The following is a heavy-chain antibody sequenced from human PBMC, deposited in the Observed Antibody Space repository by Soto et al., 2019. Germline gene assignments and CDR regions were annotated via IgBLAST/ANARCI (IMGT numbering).Heavy chain of an antibody. D-gene: IGHD3-16*01. V-gene: IGHV1-3*01. Sequence: GASVKVSCKASGYTFTSYAMHWVRQAPGQRLEWMGWINAGNGNTKYSQKFQGRVTITRDTSASTAYMELSSLRSEDTAVYYCARDPLVWGSRKPQYNWFDPWGQGTLVTVSS. CDR1: GYTFTSYA. CDR2: INAGNGNT. J-gene: IGHJ5*02. CDR3: ARDPLVWGSRKPQYNWFDP.